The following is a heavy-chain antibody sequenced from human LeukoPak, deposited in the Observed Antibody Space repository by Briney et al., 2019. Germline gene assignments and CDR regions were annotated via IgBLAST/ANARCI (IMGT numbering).Heavy chain of an antibody. CDR3: ARGCSGGNPSYFGY. Sequence: SETLSLTCAVYGGSFSGYYWSWIRQPPGKGLEWIGEINHSGSTNYNPSLKSRVTISVDTSKNQFSLKLSSVTAADTAVYYCARGCSGGNPSYFGYWGQGTLVTVSS. CDR2: INHSGST. J-gene: IGHJ4*02. D-gene: IGHD4-23*01. CDR1: GGSFSGYY. V-gene: IGHV4-34*01.